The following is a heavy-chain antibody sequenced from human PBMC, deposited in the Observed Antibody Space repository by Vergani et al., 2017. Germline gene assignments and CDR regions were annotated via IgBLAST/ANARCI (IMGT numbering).Heavy chain of an antibody. CDR1: GFTVSSNY. V-gene: IGHV3-66*01. CDR3: ARGRYYYDSSGYYQESAFFDY. J-gene: IGHJ4*02. D-gene: IGHD3-22*01. Sequence: EVQLVESGGGLVQPGGSLRLSCAASGFTVSSNYMSWVRQAPGKGLEWVSVIYSGGGTYYADSVKGRFTISRDNSKNTLYLQMNSLRAEDTAVYYCARGRYYYDSSGYYQESAFFDYWGQGTLVTVSS. CDR2: IYSGGGT.